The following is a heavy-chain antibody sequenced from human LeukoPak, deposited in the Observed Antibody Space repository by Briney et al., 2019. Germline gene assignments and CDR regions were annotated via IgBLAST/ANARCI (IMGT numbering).Heavy chain of an antibody. CDR3: ARRASSGYYSGGDAFDI. CDR2: IIPIFGTA. Sequence: SVKVSCKASGGTFSSYATSWVRQAPGQGLEWMGGIIPIFGTANYAQKFQGRVTITADESTSTAYMELSSLRSEDTAVYYCARRASSGYYSGGDAFDIWGQGTWSPSLQ. CDR1: GGTFSSYA. V-gene: IGHV1-69*13. J-gene: IGHJ3*02. D-gene: IGHD3-22*01.